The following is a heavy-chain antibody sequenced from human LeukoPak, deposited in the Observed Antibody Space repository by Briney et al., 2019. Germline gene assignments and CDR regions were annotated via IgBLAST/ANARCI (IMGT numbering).Heavy chain of an antibody. V-gene: IGHV3-30*04. CDR1: GFTFSSYA. J-gene: IGHJ4*02. D-gene: IGHD4-17*01. CDR2: ISYDGRNK. CDR3: ARLMSVTTSDY. Sequence: GGSLRLSCAASGFTFSSYAMHWVRQAPGKGLEWVAAISYDGRNKYYADSVKGRFTISRDNSKNTLYLQMNSLRAEDTAVYYCARLMSVTTSDYWGQGTLVTVSS.